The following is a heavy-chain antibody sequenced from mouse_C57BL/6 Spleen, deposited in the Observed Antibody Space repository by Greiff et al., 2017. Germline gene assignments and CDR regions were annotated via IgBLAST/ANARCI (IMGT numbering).Heavy chain of an antibody. Sequence: VQLQQPGAELVKPGASVKMSCKASGYTFTSYWITWVKQRPGQGLEWIGDIYPGSGSTNYNEKFKSKATLTVDTSSSTAYMQLSSLTSEDSAVYYCARSDIYYGSSSRYFDVWGTGTTVTVSS. J-gene: IGHJ1*03. V-gene: IGHV1-55*01. D-gene: IGHD1-1*01. CDR2: IYPGSGST. CDR3: ARSDIYYGSSSRYFDV. CDR1: GYTFTSYW.